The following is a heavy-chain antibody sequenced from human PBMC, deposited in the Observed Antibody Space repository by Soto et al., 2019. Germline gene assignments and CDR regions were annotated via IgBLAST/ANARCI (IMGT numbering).Heavy chain of an antibody. CDR1: GFTFSSYS. V-gene: IGHV3-48*01. Sequence: GGSLRLSCAASGFTFSSYSMNWVRQAPGKGLEWVSYISSSSSTIYYADSVKGRLTISRDNAKNSLYLQMNSLRAEDTAVYYCASGLGYYYMDVWGKGTTVTVSS. J-gene: IGHJ6*03. D-gene: IGHD4-17*01. CDR2: ISSSSSTI. CDR3: ASGLGYYYMDV.